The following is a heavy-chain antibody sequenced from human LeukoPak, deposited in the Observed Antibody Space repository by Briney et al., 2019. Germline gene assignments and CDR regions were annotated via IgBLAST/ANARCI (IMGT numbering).Heavy chain of an antibody. Sequence: PSETLSLTCTVSAYSISSGYYWGWIRQPPGKGLEWIGSIYQSGSTYYNPSLKSRVTISVDTSKNQFSLKLNSVTAADTAAYFCARVYSNYYMDVWDKGTTVTVSS. CDR3: ARVYSNYYMDV. D-gene: IGHD6-13*01. CDR1: AYSISSGYY. CDR2: IYQSGST. V-gene: IGHV4-38-2*02. J-gene: IGHJ6*03.